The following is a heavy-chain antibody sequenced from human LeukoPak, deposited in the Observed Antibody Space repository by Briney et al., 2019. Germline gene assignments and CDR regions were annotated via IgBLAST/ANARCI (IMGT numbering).Heavy chain of an antibody. J-gene: IGHJ5*02. CDR3: ARDPPDSSSWYPNWFDP. CDR1: GYTFTGYY. V-gene: IGHV1-2*02. CDR2: INPNSGGT. D-gene: IGHD6-13*01. Sequence: ASVKVSCEASGYTFTGYYMHWVRQAPGQGLEWMGWINPNSGGTNYAQKFQGRVTMTRDTSISTAYMELSRLRSDDTAVYYCARDPPDSSSWYPNWFDPWGQGTLVTVSS.